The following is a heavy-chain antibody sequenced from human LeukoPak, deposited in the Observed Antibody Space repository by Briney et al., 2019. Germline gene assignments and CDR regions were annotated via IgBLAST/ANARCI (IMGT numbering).Heavy chain of an antibody. J-gene: IGHJ4*02. Sequence: ASVKVSCKASGYTFTGYYMHWVRQAPGQGLEWMGWINPNSGGTNYAQKFQGRVTMTRDTSISTAYMELSRLRSDDTAVYYCEVGAGSSGYYYFDYWGQGTLVTVSS. CDR3: EVGAGSSGYYYFDY. CDR1: GYTFTGYY. V-gene: IGHV1-2*02. D-gene: IGHD3-22*01. CDR2: INPNSGGT.